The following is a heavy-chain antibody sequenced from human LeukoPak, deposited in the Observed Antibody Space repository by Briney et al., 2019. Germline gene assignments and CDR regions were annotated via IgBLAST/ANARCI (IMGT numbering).Heavy chain of an antibody. CDR1: GFTFSSYS. V-gene: IGHV3-21*01. Sequence: GGSLRLSCAASGFTFSSYSMNWVRQAPGKGLEWVSSISSSSSYIYYADSVKGRFTISRDNAKNSLYLQMNSLRAEDTAVYYCARDFRVREGITMVRGVITRPYYYYYMDVWGKGTTVTISS. CDR3: ARDFRVREGITMVRGVITRPYYYYYMDV. D-gene: IGHD3-10*01. CDR2: ISSSSSYI. J-gene: IGHJ6*03.